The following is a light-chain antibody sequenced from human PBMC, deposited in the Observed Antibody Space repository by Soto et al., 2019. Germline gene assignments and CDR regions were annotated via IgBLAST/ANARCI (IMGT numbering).Light chain of an antibody. J-gene: IGKJ1*01. V-gene: IGKV1-5*03. CDR1: QSVRSW. CDR2: KAS. Sequence: DIQMTQSPSTLSASVGDRVTITCRASQSVRSWLAWYPQKPGKAPKLLIYKASTLKSGVPSRFSGSGSGTEFTLTISSLQPDDFATYYCQHYNSYSEAFGQGTKVDI. CDR3: QHYNSYSEA.